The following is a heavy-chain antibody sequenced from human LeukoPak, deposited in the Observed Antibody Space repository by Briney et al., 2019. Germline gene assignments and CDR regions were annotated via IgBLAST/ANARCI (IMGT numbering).Heavy chain of an antibody. CDR2: IYYSGST. CDR1: GGSISSSSYY. Sequence: PSETLSLTCTVSGGSISSSSYYWGWIRQPPGKGLEWIGSIYYSGSTYYYPSLKSRVTISVDTSKNQFSLKLSSVTAADTAVYYCARTYSSSSFLDYWGQGTLVTVSS. J-gene: IGHJ4*02. V-gene: IGHV4-39*01. D-gene: IGHD6-6*01. CDR3: ARTYSSSSFLDY.